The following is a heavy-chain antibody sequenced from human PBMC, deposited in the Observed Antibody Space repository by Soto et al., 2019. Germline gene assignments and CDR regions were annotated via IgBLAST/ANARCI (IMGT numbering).Heavy chain of an antibody. J-gene: IGHJ3*01. Sequence: HPGVSLRLSCAASGFQFSSYEMNWVRQAPGKGLEWVAHISHSGATIFYTDSVKGRFTISRDNTNNSLSLQMNSLRADDTAIYYCARGAFWYTTSTSDDSFDVWGQGTVVTVSS. CDR1: GFQFSSYE. CDR3: ARGAFWYTTSTSDDSFDV. CDR2: ISHSGATI. V-gene: IGHV3-48*03. D-gene: IGHD6-6*01.